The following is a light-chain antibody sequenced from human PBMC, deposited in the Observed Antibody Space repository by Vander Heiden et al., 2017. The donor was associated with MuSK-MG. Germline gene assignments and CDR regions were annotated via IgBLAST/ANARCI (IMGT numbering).Light chain of an antibody. CDR2: AAA. CDR3: QPQGNSPLT. V-gene: IGKV3-20*01. Sequence: VLKQSPGTLSLSPGERAILSCRASQRVSSTYIARYQQQPGQTPRLLIAAAATRASGRPDRFSGSGSGTEYTLTISRLEADDVAVYYCQPQGNSPLTFGQGTQVDIK. J-gene: IGKJ1*01. CDR1: QRVSSTY.